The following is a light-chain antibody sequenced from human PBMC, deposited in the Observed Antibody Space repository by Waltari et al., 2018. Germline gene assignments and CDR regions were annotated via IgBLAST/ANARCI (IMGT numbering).Light chain of an antibody. J-gene: IGLJ2*01. CDR1: RWRDTY. Sequence: SYELTQPPSVSVSPQQTASITCSGDRWRDTYVCWYQQKPGQSPVQVIYQLNTRPAGIPERFSGSNSGNTATLTISGTQAMDEADYYCQAWDSSTAHVVFGGGTKLTVL. CDR3: QAWDSSTAHVV. V-gene: IGLV3-1*01. CDR2: QLN.